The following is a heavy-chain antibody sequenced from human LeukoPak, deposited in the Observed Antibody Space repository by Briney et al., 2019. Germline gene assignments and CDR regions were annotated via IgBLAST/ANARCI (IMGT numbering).Heavy chain of an antibody. CDR2: ISGSGGST. CDR1: GFTFSSYA. Sequence: GGSLRLSCAASGFTFSSYAMSWVRQAPGKGLEWVSAISGSGGSTYHADSVKGRFTISRDNSKNTLYLQMNSLRAEDTAVYYCANWGNSGSLPYFDYWGQGTLVTVSS. CDR3: ANWGNSGSLPYFDY. J-gene: IGHJ4*02. D-gene: IGHD1-26*01. V-gene: IGHV3-23*01.